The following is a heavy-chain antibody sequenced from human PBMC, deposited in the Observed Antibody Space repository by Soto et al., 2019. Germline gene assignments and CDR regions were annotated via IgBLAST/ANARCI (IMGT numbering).Heavy chain of an antibody. CDR3: ARKGPGSY. CDR2: IFPGDSET. D-gene: IGHD2-15*01. Sequence: VESLTIACKVSGDSFSTYWIVWVRQIPGKGLEWTGLIFPGDSETTYSPSFRGHVSISADTSISTAYLQWDSLKTSDSAIYYCARKGPGSYWGQGTKVTVSS. J-gene: IGHJ4*02. CDR1: GDSFSTYW. V-gene: IGHV5-51*01.